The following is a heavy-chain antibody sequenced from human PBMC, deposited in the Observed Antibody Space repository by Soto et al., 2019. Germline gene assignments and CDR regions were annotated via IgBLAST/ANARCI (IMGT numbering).Heavy chain of an antibody. J-gene: IGHJ6*02. Sequence: ESGGTLVQPGGSLRLSCAASGFDASVNYMTWVRQAPGKGLEWVSAINNAYSTFYADSVKGRFTISRDNSTNTVYLQMNSLRVEDTAMYYCVRENYYYGMDVWGQGTAVTVSS. CDR3: VRENYYYGMDV. V-gene: IGHV3-66*01. CDR2: INNAYST. CDR1: GFDASVNY.